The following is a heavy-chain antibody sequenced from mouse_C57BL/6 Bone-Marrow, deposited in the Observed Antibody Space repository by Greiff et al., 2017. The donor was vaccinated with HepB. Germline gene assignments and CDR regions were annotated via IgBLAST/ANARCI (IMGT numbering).Heavy chain of an antibody. J-gene: IGHJ4*01. CDR1: GFSFNTYA. CDR3: VRQVPYYAMDY. Sequence: GGGLVQPKGSLKLSCAASGFSFNTYAMNWVRQAPGKGLEWVARIRSKSNNYATYYADSVKDRFTISRDDSESMLYLQMNNLKTEDTAMYYCVRQVPYYAMDYWGQGTSVTVSS. V-gene: IGHV10-1*01. CDR2: IRSKSNNYAT.